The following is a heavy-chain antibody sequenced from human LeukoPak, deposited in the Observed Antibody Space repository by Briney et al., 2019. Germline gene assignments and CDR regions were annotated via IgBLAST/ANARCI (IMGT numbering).Heavy chain of an antibody. CDR3: ARTDKSGYHDQGFDY. D-gene: IGHD3-3*01. CDR1: GGSISSYY. J-gene: IGHJ4*02. Sequence: MPSETLSLTCTVSGGSISSYYWSWIRQPAGKGLEWIGRIYTSGSTNYNPSLKSRVTMSVDTSKNQFSLKLSSVTAADTAVYYCARTDKSGYHDQGFDYWGQGILVTVSS. CDR2: IYTSGST. V-gene: IGHV4-4*07.